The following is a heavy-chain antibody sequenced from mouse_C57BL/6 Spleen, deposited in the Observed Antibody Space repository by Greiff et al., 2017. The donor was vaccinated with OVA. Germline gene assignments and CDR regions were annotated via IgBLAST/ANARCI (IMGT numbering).Heavy chain of an antibody. CDR2: INPNNGGT. CDR3: ARSNYDYDGGYAMDY. D-gene: IGHD2-4*01. V-gene: IGHV1-26*01. CDR1: GYTFTDYY. Sequence: VQLQQSGPELVKPGASVKISCKASGYTFTDYYMNWVKQSPGQSLEWIGDINPNNGGTSYNQKFKGKATLTVDKSSSTAYMELRSLTSEDSAVYYCARSNYDYDGGYAMDYWGQGTSVTVSS. J-gene: IGHJ4*01.